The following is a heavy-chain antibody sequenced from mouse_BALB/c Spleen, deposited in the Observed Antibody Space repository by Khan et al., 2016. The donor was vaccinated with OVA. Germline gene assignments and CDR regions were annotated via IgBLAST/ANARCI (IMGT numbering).Heavy chain of an antibody. D-gene: IGHD2-10*02. CDR3: VRPYGNYGYYAMDY. V-gene: IGHV10-1*02. J-gene: IGHJ4*01. Sequence: EVQLVESGGGLVQPKGSLKLSCAASGFTFNTYAMNWVRQAPGKGLEWVARIRSISNNYATYYADSVKDRFIISRDDSQSMLYLQMNNLKTEDTAMYYCVRPYGNYGYYAMDYWGHGTSVTVSS. CDR2: IRSISNNYAT. CDR1: GFTFNTYA.